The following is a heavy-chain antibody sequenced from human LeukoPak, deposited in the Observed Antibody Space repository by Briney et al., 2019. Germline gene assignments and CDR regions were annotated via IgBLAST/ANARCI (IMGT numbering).Heavy chain of an antibody. V-gene: IGHV7-4-1*02. Sequence: GASVTVSCTASGYTFTSYAMNWVRQAPGQGLEWMGWINTNTGNPTYAQGFTGRFVFSLDTSVSTAYLQISSLKAEDTAVYYCAMQYSSSWGYYYYGMDVWGQGTTVTVSS. CDR1: GYTFTSYA. J-gene: IGHJ6*02. D-gene: IGHD6-13*01. CDR3: AMQYSSSWGYYYYGMDV. CDR2: INTNTGNP.